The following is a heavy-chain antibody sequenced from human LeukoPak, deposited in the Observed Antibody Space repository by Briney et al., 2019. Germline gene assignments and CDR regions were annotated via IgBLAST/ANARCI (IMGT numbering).Heavy chain of an antibody. CDR2: IYHSGST. D-gene: IGHD5-24*01. V-gene: IGHV4-38-2*01. J-gene: IGHJ4*02. CDR3: ARHLYIEMADY. CDR1: GYSISSGYH. Sequence: SETLSLTCAVSGYSISSGYHWGWIRQSPGKGLEWIGSIYHSGSTDYNKSLKSRVTILVDTSKNQLSLKLSSVSAADTAVYYCARHLYIEMADYWGQGTLVTVSS.